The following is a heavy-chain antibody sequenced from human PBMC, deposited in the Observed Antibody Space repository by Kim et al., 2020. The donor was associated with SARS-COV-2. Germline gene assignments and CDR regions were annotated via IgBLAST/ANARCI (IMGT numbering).Heavy chain of an antibody. J-gene: IGHJ4*02. Sequence: GESLKISCKGSGYSFTSYWIGWVRQMPGKGLEWMGIIYPGDPDTRYSPSFQGQVTISADKSISTAYLQWSSLRASDTAMYYCARRAPYYDSSGYYYYFDYWGQGTLVTVSS. CDR2: IYPGDPDT. V-gene: IGHV5-51*01. CDR1: GYSFTSYW. D-gene: IGHD3-22*01. CDR3: ARRAPYYDSSGYYYYFDY.